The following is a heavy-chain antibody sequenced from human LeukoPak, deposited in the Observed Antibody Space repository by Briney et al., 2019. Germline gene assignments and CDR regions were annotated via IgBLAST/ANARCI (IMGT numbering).Heavy chain of an antibody. J-gene: IGHJ4*02. CDR3: ARGGNIVVVPATFTHDY. V-gene: IGHV1-2*02. CDR2: INPNSGGT. D-gene: IGHD2-2*01. CDR1: GYTFKGYY. Sequence: GASVKVSCKASGYTFKGYYIHWVRQAPGQGLEWMRWINPNSGGTNYAQKFQGRVTMTRDTSISTAYMELSRLKSDDTAVYYCARGGNIVVVPATFTHDYWGQGTLVTVSS.